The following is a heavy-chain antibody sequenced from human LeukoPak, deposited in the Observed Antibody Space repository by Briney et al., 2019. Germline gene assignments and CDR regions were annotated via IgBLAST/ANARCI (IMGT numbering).Heavy chain of an antibody. V-gene: IGHV4-34*01. J-gene: IGHJ5*02. CDR3: ARDGDIAVAGTGFDP. Sequence: SETLSLTCAVYGGSFSGYYWSWIRQPPGKGLEWIGYIYHSGSTYYNPSLKSRVTISVDRSKNQFSLKLSSVTAADTAVYYCARDGDIAVAGTGFDPWGQGTLVTVSS. CDR1: GGSFSGYY. CDR2: IYHSGST. D-gene: IGHD6-19*01.